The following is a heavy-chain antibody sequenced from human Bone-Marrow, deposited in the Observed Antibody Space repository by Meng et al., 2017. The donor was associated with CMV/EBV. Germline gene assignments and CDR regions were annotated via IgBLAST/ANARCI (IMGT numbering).Heavy chain of an antibody. Sequence: ASVKVSCKASGYTFTDYYMHWVRQAPGQGLEWMGWINPNSGGTNYAQKFQGRVTMTRDTSISTAYMELSRLRSDDTAVYYCARDIWGTRLVAAAGTSDDYWGQGPLVTVSS. V-gene: IGHV1-2*02. J-gene: IGHJ4*02. CDR1: GYTFTDYY. CDR3: ARDIWGTRLVAAAGTSDDY. CDR2: INPNSGGT. D-gene: IGHD6-13*01.